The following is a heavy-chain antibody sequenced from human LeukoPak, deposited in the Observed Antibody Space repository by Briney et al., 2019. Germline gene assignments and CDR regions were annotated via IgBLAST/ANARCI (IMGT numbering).Heavy chain of an antibody. J-gene: IGHJ4*02. Sequence: PGGSLRLSCAASGXTFSSYEVNWVRQAPGKGLESVSYISSSGSTIYYADSVKGRFTISRDNAKNSLYLQMNSLRAEDTAVYYCARDRGDSSGYPDLVDYWGQGTLVTVSS. D-gene: IGHD3-22*01. CDR2: ISSSGSTI. CDR3: ARDRGDSSGYPDLVDY. V-gene: IGHV3-48*03. CDR1: GXTFSSYE.